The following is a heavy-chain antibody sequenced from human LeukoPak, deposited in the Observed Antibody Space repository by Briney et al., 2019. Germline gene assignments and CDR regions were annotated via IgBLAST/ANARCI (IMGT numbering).Heavy chain of an antibody. D-gene: IGHD3-10*01. Sequence: ASVKVSCKASGYTFSDYYIHWVRQAPGQGLEWMGWINPDSGDTNYERKFQDWVTMTRDTSVNTVYMELSSLKSDDTAVYYCARVGYYYGAGSHFKALDSWGQGTLVIVSS. V-gene: IGHV1-2*04. CDR2: INPDSGDT. J-gene: IGHJ4*02. CDR1: GYTFSDYY. CDR3: ARVGYYYGAGSHFKALDS.